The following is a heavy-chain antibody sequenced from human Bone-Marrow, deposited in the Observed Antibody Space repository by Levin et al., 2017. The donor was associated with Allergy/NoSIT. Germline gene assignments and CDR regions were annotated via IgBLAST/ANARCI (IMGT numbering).Heavy chain of an antibody. CDR3: ARDSPVYCSSTSCYLAHYYYGMDV. D-gene: IGHD2-2*01. J-gene: IGHJ6*02. Sequence: ASVKVSCKASGYTFTSYGISWVRQAPGQGLEWMGWISAYNGNTNYAQKLQGRVTMTTDTSTSTAYMELRSLRSDDTAVYYCARDSPVYCSSTSCYLAHYYYGMDVWGQGTTVTVSS. CDR2: ISAYNGNT. V-gene: IGHV1-18*01. CDR1: GYTFTSYG.